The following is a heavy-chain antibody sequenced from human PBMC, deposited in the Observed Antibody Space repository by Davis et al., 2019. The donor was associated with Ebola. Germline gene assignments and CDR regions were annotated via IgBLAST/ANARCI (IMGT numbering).Heavy chain of an antibody. Sequence: GESLKISCAASGFTFSDYAMSWVRQAPGKGLEWVSAITGTGRNIFYADSVKGRFTISRDNSKNTLHLQMNSLRVEDTAIYYCAKDTTNVWFDVWGQGTTVTVSS. CDR2: ITGTGRNI. J-gene: IGHJ3*01. D-gene: IGHD1-26*01. V-gene: IGHV3-23*01. CDR1: GFTFSDYA. CDR3: AKDTTNVWFDV.